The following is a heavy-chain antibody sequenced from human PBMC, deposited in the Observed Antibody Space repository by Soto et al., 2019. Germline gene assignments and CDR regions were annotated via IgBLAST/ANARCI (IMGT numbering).Heavy chain of an antibody. J-gene: IGHJ3*02. V-gene: IGHV3-23*01. D-gene: IGHD6-6*01. CDR3: AKGYVAARQRDAFDI. Sequence: GGSLRLSCAASGFTFSSYAMSWVHQAPGKGLEWVSAISGSGGSTYYADSVKGRFTISRDNSKNTLYLQMNSLRAEDTAVYYCAKGYVAARQRDAFDIWGQGTMVTVSS. CDR1: GFTFSSYA. CDR2: ISGSGGST.